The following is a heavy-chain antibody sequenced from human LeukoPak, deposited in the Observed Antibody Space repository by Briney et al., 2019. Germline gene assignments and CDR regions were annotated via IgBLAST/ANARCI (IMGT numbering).Heavy chain of an antibody. D-gene: IGHD3-9*01. J-gene: IGHJ4*02. V-gene: IGHV3-23*01. CDR2: ISGSGGST. CDR3: AKAPTGYHYFDY. Sequence: APGKXXXXVSAISGSGGSTYYADSVKGRFTISRDNSKNTLYLQMNSLRAEDTAVYYCAKAPTGYHYFDYWGQGTLVTVSS.